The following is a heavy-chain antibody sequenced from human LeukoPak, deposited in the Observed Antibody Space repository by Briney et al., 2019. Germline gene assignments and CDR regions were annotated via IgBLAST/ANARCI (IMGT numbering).Heavy chain of an antibody. CDR1: GGSLSSGGYY. J-gene: IGHJ4*02. Sequence: PSQTLSLTCTVSGGSLSSGGYYWSWLRQHPGTGLEWIGYIYYSGSTYYNPSLKSRVTISVDTSKNQFSLKLSSVTAADTAVYYCAREKLWGNSALDYWGQGTLVTVSS. D-gene: IGHD4-23*01. V-gene: IGHV4-31*03. CDR2: IYYSGST. CDR3: AREKLWGNSALDY.